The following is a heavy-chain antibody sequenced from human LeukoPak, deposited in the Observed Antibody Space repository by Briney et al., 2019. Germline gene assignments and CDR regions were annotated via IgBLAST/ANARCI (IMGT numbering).Heavy chain of an antibody. CDR2: INPNSGGT. Sequence: ASVKVSCKASGYSFTGFYIHWVRQAPGQGLEWMGRINPNSGGTNYAQKFQGRVTMTRDTSISTAYMELSRLRSDDTAVYYCARDLYGSGSYYNEPSDYWGQGTLVTVSS. CDR1: GYSFTGFY. CDR3: ARDLYGSGSYYNEPSDY. J-gene: IGHJ4*02. D-gene: IGHD3-10*01. V-gene: IGHV1-2*06.